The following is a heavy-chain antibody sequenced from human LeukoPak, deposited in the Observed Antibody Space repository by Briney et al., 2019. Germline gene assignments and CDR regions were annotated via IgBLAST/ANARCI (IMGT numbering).Heavy chain of an antibody. CDR3: ATGSRYYDILTGYASYYFDY. CDR1: GYTLTELS. CDR2: FDPEDGET. J-gene: IGHJ4*02. Sequence: ASVKVSFKVSGYTLTELSMHWVRQAPGKGLEWIGGFDPEDGETIYAQKFQGRVTMTEDTSTDTAYMELSSLRSEDTAVYYCATGSRYYDILTGYASYYFDYWGQGTLVTVSS. D-gene: IGHD3-9*01. V-gene: IGHV1-24*01.